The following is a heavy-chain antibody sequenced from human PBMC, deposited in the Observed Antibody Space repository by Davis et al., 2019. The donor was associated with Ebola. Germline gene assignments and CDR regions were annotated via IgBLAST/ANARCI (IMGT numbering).Heavy chain of an antibody. V-gene: IGHV3-73*01. J-gene: IGHJ4*02. CDR3: SGTSGGTDY. Sequence: GESLKISCAASGFTFSCSAMHWVRQASGKGLEWVGRIRSKANSYATAYAASVKGRFTISRDDSKNTAYLQMNSLKTEDTAVYYCSGTSGGTDYWGQGTLVTVSS. CDR2: IRSKANSYAT. D-gene: IGHD2-15*01. CDR1: GFTFSCSA.